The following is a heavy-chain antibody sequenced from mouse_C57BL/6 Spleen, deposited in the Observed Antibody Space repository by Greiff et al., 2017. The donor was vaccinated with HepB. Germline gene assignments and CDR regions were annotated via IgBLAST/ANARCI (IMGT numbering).Heavy chain of an antibody. CDR2: ISSSGST. CDR3: ARGWGGSKPLYYAMDY. CDR1: GYSITNGNHW. D-gene: IGHD2-5*01. Sequence: LQQSGPALVKPSQTVSLTCTVTGYSITNGNHWWNWIRQVSGSKLEWIGYISSSGSTDSNPSLKSRISITRDTSKNQLFLQLNSVTTEDIATYYWARGWGGSKPLYYAMDYWGQGTSVTVSS. V-gene: IGHV3-4*01. J-gene: IGHJ4*01.